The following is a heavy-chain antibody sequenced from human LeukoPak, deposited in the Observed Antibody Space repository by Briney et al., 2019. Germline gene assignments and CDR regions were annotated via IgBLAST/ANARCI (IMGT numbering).Heavy chain of an antibody. V-gene: IGHV3-23*01. Sequence: PGGSLRLSGAASGFSFSAYTMSWVRQAPGKGLEWVSAINGGGDATSYADSVRGRFTISRDNSKNTLYLQMNSLRAEDTAVYSCAKAAVIIGLAAFDTWGQGTMVTVSS. CDR3: AKAAVIIGLAAFDT. J-gene: IGHJ3*02. CDR1: GFSFSAYT. D-gene: IGHD2-21*01. CDR2: INGGGDAT.